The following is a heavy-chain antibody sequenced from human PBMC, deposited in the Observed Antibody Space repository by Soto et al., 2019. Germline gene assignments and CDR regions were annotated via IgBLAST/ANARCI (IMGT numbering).Heavy chain of an antibody. CDR3: ARAKYYYDSHTGGWFDP. V-gene: IGHV3-21*01. CDR1: GFTFSSYS. CDR2: ISSSSSYI. J-gene: IGHJ5*02. Sequence: EVQLVESGGGLVKPGGSLRLSCAASGFTFSSYSMNWVRQAPGKGLEWVSSISSSSSYIYYADSAKGRFTISRDNAKNSLYLRMNSLSAEDTAVYYCARAKYYYDSHTGGWFDPWGQGTLVTVSS. D-gene: IGHD3-22*01.